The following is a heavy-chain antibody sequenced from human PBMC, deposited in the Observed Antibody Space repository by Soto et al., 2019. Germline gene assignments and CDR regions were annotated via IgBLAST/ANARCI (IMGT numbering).Heavy chain of an antibody. V-gene: IGHV4-4*07. Sequence: QVQLQQSGPGLMKASESLSLTCTVSGGSITNYYWSWIRQPAGKGLEWIGRMYTKERTNYNLSFKSRVTMSVDTSKNQFSLKLNAVTAADTAVYYCARDDYKDGGNNWFDPWGQGTLVTDSS. CDR2: MYTKERT. D-gene: IGHD3-16*01. CDR1: GGSITNYY. J-gene: IGHJ5*02. CDR3: ARDDYKDGGNNWFDP.